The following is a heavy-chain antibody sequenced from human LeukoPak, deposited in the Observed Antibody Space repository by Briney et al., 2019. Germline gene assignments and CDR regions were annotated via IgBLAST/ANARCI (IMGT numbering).Heavy chain of an antibody. CDR2: IIPLFNTA. J-gene: IGHJ6*03. V-gene: IGHV1-69*05. Sequence: SVKVSCKASGGTFSIYSITWVRQAPGQGLEWMGGIIPLFNTANYAQQFQGSVTITTDESTSTAYMELSSLRFEDTAMYYCARVDRYHYYLDVWGKGTTVTVSS. CDR1: GGTFSIYS. CDR3: ARVDRYHYYLDV.